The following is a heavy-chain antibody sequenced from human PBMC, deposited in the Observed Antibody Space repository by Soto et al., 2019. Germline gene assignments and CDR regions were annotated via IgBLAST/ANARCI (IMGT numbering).Heavy chain of an antibody. CDR1: GFTFSGSA. CDR3: TRHGEKYSGSYLIGTYYYYGMDV. V-gene: IGHV3-73*02. CDR2: IRSKANSYAT. D-gene: IGHD1-26*01. J-gene: IGHJ6*02. Sequence: EVQLVESGGGLVQPGGSLKLSCAASGFTFSGSAMHWVRQASGKGLEWVGRIRSKANSYATAYAASVKGRFTISRDDSNTTEYLQMNSLKTEDTAVYYSTRHGEKYSGSYLIGTYYYYGMDVWVQWTTVTVSS.